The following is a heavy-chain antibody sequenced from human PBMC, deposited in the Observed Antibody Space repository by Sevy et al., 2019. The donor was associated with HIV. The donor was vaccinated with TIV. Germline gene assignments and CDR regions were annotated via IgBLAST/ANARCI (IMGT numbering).Heavy chain of an antibody. J-gene: IGHJ6*02. Sequence: ASVKVSCKASGGTFSSYAISWVRQAPGQGLEWMGGIIPIFGTANYAQKFQGRVTITADESTSTAYMELSSLRSEDTAVYYCARSSVGIAARPHYYYAIADWGQGTTVTVSS. CDR1: GGTFSSYA. V-gene: IGHV1-69*13. CDR3: ARSSVGIAARPHYYYAIAD. D-gene: IGHD6-6*01. CDR2: IIPIFGTA.